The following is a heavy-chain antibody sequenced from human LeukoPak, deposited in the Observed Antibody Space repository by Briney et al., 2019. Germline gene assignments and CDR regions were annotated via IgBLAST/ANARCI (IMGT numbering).Heavy chain of an antibody. J-gene: IGHJ5*02. CDR1: GGSISRSTYY. D-gene: IGHD1-14*01. Sequence: SETLSLTCTVSGGSISRSTYYWGWIRQPPGKGLEWIGYIYYSGSTYYNPSLKSRVTISVDTSKNQFSLKLSSVTAADTAVYYCARDNWNHEGGWFDPWGQGTLVTVSS. CDR2: IYYSGST. CDR3: ARDNWNHEGGWFDP. V-gene: IGHV4-30-4*08.